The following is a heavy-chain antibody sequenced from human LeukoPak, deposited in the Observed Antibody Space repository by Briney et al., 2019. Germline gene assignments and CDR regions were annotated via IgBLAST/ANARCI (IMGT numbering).Heavy chain of an antibody. D-gene: IGHD3-22*01. CDR1: GFTFASYA. CDR3: AKHYYDSSDYYYYYMDV. J-gene: IGHJ6*03. Sequence: GGSLRLSCAASGFTFASYAMSWVRQAPGKGLEWVSTISGSGGTTFYVDSLKGRFTISRDNSKNTLYLQMNSLRAEDTAVYYCAKHYYDSSDYYYYYMDVWGKGTTVTVSS. V-gene: IGHV3-23*01. CDR2: ISGSGGTT.